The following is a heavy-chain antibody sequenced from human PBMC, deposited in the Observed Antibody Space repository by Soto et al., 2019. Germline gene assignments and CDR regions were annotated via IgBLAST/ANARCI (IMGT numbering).Heavy chain of an antibody. CDR3: ARATDPVAFDI. CDR2: INPNSGGT. Sequence: ASVKVSCKASGYTFTGYYMHWVRQAPGQGLEWMGWINPNSGGTNYAQRFQGWVTMTRDTSISTAYMELSRPRSDDTAVYYCARATDPVAFDIWGQGTMVTVSS. D-gene: IGHD4-17*01. V-gene: IGHV1-2*04. CDR1: GYTFTGYY. J-gene: IGHJ3*02.